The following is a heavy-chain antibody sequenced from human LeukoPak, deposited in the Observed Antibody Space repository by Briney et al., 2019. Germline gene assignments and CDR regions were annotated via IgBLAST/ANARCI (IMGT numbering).Heavy chain of an antibody. CDR1: GGSISGYY. J-gene: IGHJ3*01. D-gene: IGHD5-12*01. CDR2: VYHRGTT. Sequence: SETLSLTCTVSGGSISGYYWSWIRQPPGKGLEWMGYVYHRGTTNYNPSLKSRVIISVDTSKNQFSLRLSSVTPADTALYYCARDRFDFPGAFDVWNLGTMVIVSS. CDR3: ARDRFDFPGAFDV. V-gene: IGHV4-59*01.